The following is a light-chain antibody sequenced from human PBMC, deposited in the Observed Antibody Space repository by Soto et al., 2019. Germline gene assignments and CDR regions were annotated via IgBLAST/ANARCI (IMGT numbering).Light chain of an antibody. CDR2: ANI. J-gene: IGLJ1*01. CDR1: SSNIGAGYD. CDR3: QSYDSSPSGYV. V-gene: IGLV1-40*01. Sequence: QSALTQPPSVSGSPGQRVTISCTGSSSNIGAGYDVHWYQQLPGTAPKLLIYANINRPAGVPDRFSGSKSGTSASLAITGLQAEDEADYYCQSYDSSPSGYVFGTGTQVTVL.